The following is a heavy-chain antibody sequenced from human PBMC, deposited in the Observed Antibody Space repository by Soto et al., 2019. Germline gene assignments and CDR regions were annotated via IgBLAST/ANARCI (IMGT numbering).Heavy chain of an antibody. J-gene: IGHJ4*02. CDR2: ISYDGSDK. CDR3: VGGQYYFDY. Sequence: QVQQVESGGGVVQPGRSLRLSCAASGFPFTSYDMHWVREGPDKGLEWVAIISYDGSDKYYADSVKGRFTISRDNSKNTLYLQMNSLRPEDTALYYCVGGQYYFDYRGQGTLVIVS. D-gene: IGHD3-10*01. CDR1: GFPFTSYD. V-gene: IGHV3-30*03.